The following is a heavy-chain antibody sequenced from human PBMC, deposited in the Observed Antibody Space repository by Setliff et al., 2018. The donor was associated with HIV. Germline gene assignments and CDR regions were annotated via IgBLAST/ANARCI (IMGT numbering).Heavy chain of an antibody. D-gene: IGHD3-9*01. CDR2: INHSGST. CDR3: ARGGYYDILTGYSNGFDY. J-gene: IGHJ4*02. V-gene: IGHV4-39*07. CDR1: GGSISSSSYY. Sequence: PSETLSLTCTVSGGSISSSSYYWGWIRQPPGKGLEWIGSINHSGSTSYNPSLKSRVAMSVDTSKHQFSLKLNSVTAADAGVYYCARGGYYDILTGYSNGFDYWGQGTLVTVSS.